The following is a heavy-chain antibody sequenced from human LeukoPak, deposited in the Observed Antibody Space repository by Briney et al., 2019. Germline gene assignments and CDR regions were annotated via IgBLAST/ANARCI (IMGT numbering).Heavy chain of an antibody. CDR3: ARVWIGHYYYYGMDV. Sequence: GASVKVSCKASGYTFTSYDINWVRQATGQGLEWMGWMNPNSGNTGYAQKFQGRVTMTRNTPISTAYMELSSLRSEDTAVYYCARVWIGHYYYYGMDVWGQGTTVTVSS. J-gene: IGHJ6*02. D-gene: IGHD5-12*01. V-gene: IGHV1-8*01. CDR1: GYTFTSYD. CDR2: MNPNSGNT.